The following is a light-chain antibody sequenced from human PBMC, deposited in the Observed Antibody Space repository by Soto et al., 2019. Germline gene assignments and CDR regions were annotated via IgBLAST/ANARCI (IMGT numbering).Light chain of an antibody. V-gene: IGKV3-20*01. CDR1: QSVSSTY. CDR3: QQYGSSRLT. CDR2: AAS. J-gene: IGKJ1*01. Sequence: PGERGTRSCRASQSVSSTYLAWYQQKPGQAPRPLISAASSRATGTPDRFSGSGSGTDFTLTISRLEPEDFAVYYCQQYGSSRLTFGQGTKVDI.